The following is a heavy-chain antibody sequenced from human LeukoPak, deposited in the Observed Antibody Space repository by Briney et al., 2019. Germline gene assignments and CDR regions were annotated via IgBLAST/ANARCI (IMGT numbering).Heavy chain of an antibody. J-gene: IGHJ4*02. CDR2: IKRDGSET. V-gene: IGHV3-7*01. Sequence: PGGSLRLSCTASGFTFSRFWMNWVRRAPGKGLEWVASIKRDGSETAYVDSVKGRFTISRDNAKNSLYLQMDGLRAEDTAVYYCAKDYFVDGSNSRIFFDSWGQGALVTVSS. CDR1: GFTFSRFW. D-gene: IGHD5-24*01. CDR3: AKDYFVDGSNSRIFFDS.